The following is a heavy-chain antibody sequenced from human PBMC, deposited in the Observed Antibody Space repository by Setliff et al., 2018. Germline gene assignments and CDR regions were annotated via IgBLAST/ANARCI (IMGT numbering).Heavy chain of an antibody. V-gene: IGHV1-69*05. Sequence: SVKVSCKASGGTFSSYGINWVRQAPGQGLEWMGGIMPIFGTTNYAQKFQGRVTITTDKSTSTAYMELSSLTSDDTAVYFCARGRDPAYYYDSGGYYWDYWGQGTLVTVSS. J-gene: IGHJ4*02. CDR2: IMPIFGTT. CDR1: GGTFSSYG. D-gene: IGHD3-22*01. CDR3: ARGRDPAYYYDSGGYYWDY.